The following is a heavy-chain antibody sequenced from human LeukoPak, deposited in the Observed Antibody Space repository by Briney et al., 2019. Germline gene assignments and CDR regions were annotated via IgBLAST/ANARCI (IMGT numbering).Heavy chain of an antibody. V-gene: IGHV3-49*04. CDR2: IRRRAYGGAA. CDR3: SRNGLVDSDY. Sequence: GGSLRLSCTTSGFAFDDFAMSWVRQPAGKGLEWVGFIRRRAYGGAAEYAASVKGRFIISRDDSKGIAYLQMNSLETEDTAVYYCSRNGLVDSDYWGQGSRVIVSP. CDR1: GFAFDDFA. J-gene: IGHJ4*02.